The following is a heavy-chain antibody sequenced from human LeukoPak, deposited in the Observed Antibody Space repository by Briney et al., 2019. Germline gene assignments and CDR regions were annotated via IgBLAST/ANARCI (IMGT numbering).Heavy chain of an antibody. CDR2: IYPDDSDT. J-gene: IGHJ6*03. Sequence: GESLKISCKSSGSSFTSYWIGGVRQMPGKGLEGMGIIYPDDSDTRYSPSFEGQVIISVDKSISTAYLQWSSLKASDTATYYCARHGHCTNGVCYSNYYYYMDVWGKGTTVTVSS. CDR3: ARHGHCTNGVCYSNYYYYMDV. CDR1: GSSFTSYW. D-gene: IGHD2-8*01. V-gene: IGHV5-51*01.